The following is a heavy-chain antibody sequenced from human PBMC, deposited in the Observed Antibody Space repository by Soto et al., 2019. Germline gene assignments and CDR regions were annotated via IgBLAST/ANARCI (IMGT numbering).Heavy chain of an antibody. J-gene: IGHJ4*02. CDR2: ISRDGGTK. Sequence: QVQLVESGGGVVQPGRSLRLSCAVSGFTVSTYGMHWIRQAPGKGLVWVAVISRDGGTKYDADSVKGRFTISRDNSRNTLFLETNSLRGDDMAVYYCTGEVASGYWGQGTLVTVSS. V-gene: IGHV3-30*03. D-gene: IGHD2-8*02. CDR3: TGEVASGY. CDR1: GFTVSTYG.